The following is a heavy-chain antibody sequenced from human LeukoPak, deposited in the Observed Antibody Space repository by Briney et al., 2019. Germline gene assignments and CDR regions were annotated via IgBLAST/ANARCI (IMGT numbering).Heavy chain of an antibody. CDR2: INPSSGGT. CDR1: GYTFTGYY. J-gene: IGHJ4*02. Sequence: GASVKVSCKTSGYTFTGYYMHWVRQAPGQGLEWIGWINPSSGGTDYAQKFQGRVTMTRDTSTSTVYMELSSLRSEDTAVYYCARDRCSGGSCYLYFDYWGQGTLVTVSS. CDR3: ARDRCSGGSCYLYFDY. V-gene: IGHV1-2*02. D-gene: IGHD2-15*01.